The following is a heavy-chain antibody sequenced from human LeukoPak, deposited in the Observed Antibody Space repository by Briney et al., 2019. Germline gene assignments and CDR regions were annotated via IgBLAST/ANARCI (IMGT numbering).Heavy chain of an antibody. D-gene: IGHD3-16*01. CDR3: APRGILGDFDY. CDR2: ISGSGSTI. V-gene: IGHV3-48*01. Sequence: PGGSLRLSCAASGFSFSTCGMSWVRQAPGKGLEWLSYISGSGSTIYYADSVKGRFTISRDNAKNSLSLQMNSLRAEDTAVYYCAPRGILGDFDYWDQGTLVTVSS. CDR1: GFSFSTCG. J-gene: IGHJ4*02.